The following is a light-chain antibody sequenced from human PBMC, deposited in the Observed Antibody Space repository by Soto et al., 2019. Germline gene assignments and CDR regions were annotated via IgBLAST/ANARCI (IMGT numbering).Light chain of an antibody. Sequence: IQMTQSPSSLSASVGDRFTVGCRTSQRINSYLNWYQQKPGEAPTLLIYGASSLQSGVPSRFSGSGSGTDFTLAINSLQPEDFATYYCQQSSRTPITFGQGTRLEIK. CDR2: GAS. CDR1: QRINSY. V-gene: IGKV1-39*01. J-gene: IGKJ5*01. CDR3: QQSSRTPIT.